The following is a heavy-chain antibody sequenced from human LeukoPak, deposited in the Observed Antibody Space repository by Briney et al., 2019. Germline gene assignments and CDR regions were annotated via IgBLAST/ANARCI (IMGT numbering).Heavy chain of an antibody. CDR3: ATRYFDL. Sequence: PGGSLRLSCAASGFTFSNYWMNWVRQAPGKGLEWVANVKQDGSERYYVASVKGRFTISRDNAKNPLFLQMNSLRAEDTAVYYCATRYFDLWGRGTLVTVSS. V-gene: IGHV3-7*01. J-gene: IGHJ2*01. CDR2: VKQDGSER. CDR1: GFTFSNYW.